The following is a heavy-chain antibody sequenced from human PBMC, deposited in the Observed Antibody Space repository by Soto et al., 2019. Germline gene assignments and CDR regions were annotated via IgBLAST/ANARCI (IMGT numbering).Heavy chain of an antibody. CDR2: INSESNNI. J-gene: IGHJ6*02. D-gene: IGHD7-27*01. CDR3: ARDGSIGTTNFHYAMDV. CDR1: GFTLSSYH. V-gene: IGHV3-48*03. Sequence: EVQLVESGGGLVRPGGSLRLSCAASGFTLSSYHMDWVRHAPGNGLEWVSYINSESNNINYASSVKGRFTISKDNAKNTLYLQMDSLRVEDTAVYYCARDGSIGTTNFHYAMDVCGQGTTVTVSS.